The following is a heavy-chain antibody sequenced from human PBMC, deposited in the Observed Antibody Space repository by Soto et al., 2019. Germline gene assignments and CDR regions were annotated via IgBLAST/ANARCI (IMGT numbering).Heavy chain of an antibody. CDR1: GGTFSSYA. CDR2: IIPIFGTA. D-gene: IGHD3-22*01. CDR3: VGSGYSDNSGMDV. V-gene: IGHV1-69*13. J-gene: IGHJ6*02. Sequence: SVKVSCKASGGTFSSYAISWLRQAPGQGLEWMGGIIPIFGTANYAQKFQGRVTITADESTSTAYMELSSLRSEDTAVYYWVGSGYSDNSGMDVCGQGTTVTVS.